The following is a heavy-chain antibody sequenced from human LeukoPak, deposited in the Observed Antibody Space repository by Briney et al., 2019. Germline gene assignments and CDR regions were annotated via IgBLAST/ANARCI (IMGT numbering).Heavy chain of an antibody. V-gene: IGHV1-69*05. J-gene: IGHJ6*03. CDR3: AVGYCSSTSCPDYYYYVDV. D-gene: IGHD2-2*01. CDR1: GGTFSSYA. CDR2: IIPIFGTA. Sequence: SVKVSRKASGGTFSSYAISWVRQAPGQGLEWMGGIIPIFGTANYAQKFQGRVTITTDESTSTAYMELSSLRSEDTAVYYCAVGYCSSTSCPDYYYYVDVWGKGTTVTVSS.